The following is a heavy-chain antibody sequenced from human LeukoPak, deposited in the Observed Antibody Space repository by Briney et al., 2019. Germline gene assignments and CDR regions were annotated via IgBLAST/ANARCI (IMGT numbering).Heavy chain of an antibody. CDR2: INPSGGST. CDR3: ARWTTTYLDY. J-gene: IGHJ4*02. D-gene: IGHD4-11*01. CDR1: SYTFTNFR. Sequence: ASVKVSCKASSYTFTNFRIIWVRQAPGQGLEWMGIINPSGGSTNFAQKFQGRVTMTTDTSTITVYMELSSLRSEDTAVYYCARWTTTYLDYWGQGTLVTVSS. V-gene: IGHV1-46*01.